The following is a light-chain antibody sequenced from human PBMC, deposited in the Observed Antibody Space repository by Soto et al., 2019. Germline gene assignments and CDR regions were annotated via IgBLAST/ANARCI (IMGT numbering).Light chain of an antibody. CDR2: KAS. Sequence: DIQMTQSPSTLSASVGDRVTIKCRASQRISSRLAWYQQKPGKAPKVLIYKASSLESGVPSRFSGSGSGTEFTLTISSLQPDDFATDYCQQYETYLYTFGQGTKLEIK. CDR1: QRISSR. J-gene: IGKJ2*01. CDR3: QQYETYLYT. V-gene: IGKV1-5*03.